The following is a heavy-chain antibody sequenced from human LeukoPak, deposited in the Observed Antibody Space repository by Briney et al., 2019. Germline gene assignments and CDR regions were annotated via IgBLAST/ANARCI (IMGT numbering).Heavy chain of an antibody. CDR2: IYYSGTT. CDR3: ARYRSSGDLFDY. CDR1: GGSISSGGYY. D-gene: IGHD3-10*01. Sequence: SQTLSLTCSVSGGSISSGGYYWSWFRQHPGKGPEWIGYIYYSGTTFYNPSLKSRLTMSVDTSKNQFSLRLTSVTAADTAVYYCARYRSSGDLFDYWGQGTLVIVSS. V-gene: IGHV4-31*03. J-gene: IGHJ4*02.